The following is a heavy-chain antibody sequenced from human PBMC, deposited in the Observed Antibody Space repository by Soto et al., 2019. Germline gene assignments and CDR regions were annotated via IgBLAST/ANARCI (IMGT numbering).Heavy chain of an antibody. D-gene: IGHD3-10*01. CDR3: AKDIRILWVGELFSALFDV. CDR1: GFIFDDYA. Sequence: EVQLVESGGGWVQPGRSLRLSCAASGFIFDDYAMYWVRQAPGKGLEWVSGISWNSGRVGYGDFVKGRFTISRDNAKKSMYLQMNSLRPEDTALYYCAKDIRILWVGELFSALFDVWGRGTMVTVSS. V-gene: IGHV3-9*01. CDR2: ISWNSGRV. J-gene: IGHJ3*01.